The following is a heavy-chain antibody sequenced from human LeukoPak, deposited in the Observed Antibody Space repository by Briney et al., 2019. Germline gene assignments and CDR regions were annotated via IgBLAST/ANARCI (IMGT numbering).Heavy chain of an antibody. V-gene: IGHV3-30*18. D-gene: IGHD3-10*01. CDR2: ISYDGITE. CDR1: GFTLSKYA. J-gene: IGHJ5*02. CDR3: TKDRGSGSYPESFDP. Sequence: GGSLRLSCAASGFTLSKYAMNWVRQAPGKGLEWVAVISYDGITEYYADSVKGRFAISRDNSNNTLYLQMNSLRSEDTAVYYCTKDRGSGSYPESFDPWGQGALVTVSS.